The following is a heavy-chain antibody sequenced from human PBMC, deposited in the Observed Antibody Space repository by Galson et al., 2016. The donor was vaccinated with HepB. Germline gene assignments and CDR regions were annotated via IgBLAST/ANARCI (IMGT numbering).Heavy chain of an antibody. V-gene: IGHV1-46*01. CDR1: GYTFTNYY. CDR2: MFPSGGTT. J-gene: IGHJ4*02. CDR3: ARGKGWGSDGVFDY. D-gene: IGHD3-16*01. Sequence: SVKVSCKASGYTFTNYYMHWVQQAPGQGLEWMGIMFPSGGTTNYAQNFQGRVSMTRDTSTTTDYMELSSLRSEDTAVYYCARGKGWGSDGVFDYWGQGTLVTVSS.